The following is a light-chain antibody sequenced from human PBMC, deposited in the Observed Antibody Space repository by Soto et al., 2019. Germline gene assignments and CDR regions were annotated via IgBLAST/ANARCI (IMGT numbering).Light chain of an antibody. J-gene: IGLJ3*02. Sequence: QSALTQPRSVSASPGQSVTISCTGTSSDVGGYNYVSWYQQYPGKAPKLMIFDVSKRPSGVPDRFSGSKSGNTASLTISGLQADDDADYYCCSYSGPYFVLFGGGTKLTVL. CDR1: SSDVGGYNY. V-gene: IGLV2-11*01. CDR3: CSYSGPYFVL. CDR2: DVS.